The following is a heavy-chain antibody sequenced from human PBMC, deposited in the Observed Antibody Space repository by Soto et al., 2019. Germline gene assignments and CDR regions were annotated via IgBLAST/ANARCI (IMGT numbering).Heavy chain of an antibody. CDR3: AVRDIVVVPAAMSPYYGMDV. CDR1: GFTFSSYA. V-gene: IGHV3-23*01. J-gene: IGHJ6*02. CDR2: ISGSGGST. Sequence: GGSLRLSCAASGFTFSSYAMSWVRQAPGKGLEWVSAISGSGGSTYYADSVKGRFTISRDNSKNTLYLQMNSLRAEDTAVYYCAVRDIVVVPAAMSPYYGMDVWGQGTTVTVSS. D-gene: IGHD2-2*01.